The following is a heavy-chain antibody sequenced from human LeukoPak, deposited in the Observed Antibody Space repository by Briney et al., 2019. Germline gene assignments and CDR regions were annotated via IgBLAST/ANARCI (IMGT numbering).Heavy chain of an antibody. CDR1: GYTFTSYA. J-gene: IGHJ5*02. CDR3: ARKYSSSWTLWFDP. V-gene: IGHV1-3*01. CDR2: INAGNGNT. Sequence: ASVKVSCKASGYTFTSYAMHWVRQAPGQRLEWMGWINAGNGNTKYSQKFQGRVTITRDTSASTAYMELSSLRSEGTAVYYCARKYSSSWTLWFDPWGQGTLVTVSS. D-gene: IGHD6-13*01.